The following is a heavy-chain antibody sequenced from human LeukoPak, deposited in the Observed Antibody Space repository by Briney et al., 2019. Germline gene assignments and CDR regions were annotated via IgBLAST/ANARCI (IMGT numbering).Heavy chain of an antibody. Sequence: PGGSLRLSCAASGFTFSSYAMSWVRQAPGKGLEWVSAISGSGGSTYYADSVKGRFTISRDNAKNTLYLQMNSLRAEDTAVYYCARGDYYGMDVWGQGTTVTVSS. CDR1: GFTFSSYA. CDR2: ISGSGGST. D-gene: IGHD3-10*01. V-gene: IGHV3-23*01. J-gene: IGHJ6*02. CDR3: ARGDYYGMDV.